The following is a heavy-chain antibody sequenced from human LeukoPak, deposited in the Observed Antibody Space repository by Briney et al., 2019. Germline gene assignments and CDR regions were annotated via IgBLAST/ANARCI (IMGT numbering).Heavy chain of an antibody. CDR2: IMQDGGEK. CDR1: GFTFSDYA. D-gene: IGHD3-16*02. J-gene: IGHJ4*02. CDR3: ARGLRTMVAFGGVIVDY. Sequence: PGGSLRLSCVLSGFTFSDYAMTWVRQAPGKGLEWVANIMQDGGEKYYVDSVKGRFTISRDNAKNSLYLQMNSLRAEDTAVFYCARGLRTMVAFGGVIVDYWGQGTLVTVSS. V-gene: IGHV3-7*05.